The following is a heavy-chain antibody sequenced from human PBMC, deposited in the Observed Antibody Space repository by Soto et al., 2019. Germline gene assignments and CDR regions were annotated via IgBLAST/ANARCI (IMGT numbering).Heavy chain of an antibody. CDR3: AREYYSSGTH. D-gene: IGHD3-10*01. Sequence: GGSLRLSCAASGFTFSTYLMQWVRQVPGEGLVWVSSISENGGITTYADSVKGRFTISRDNAKNTLYLQMNGLRVEDTAIYYCAREYYSSGTHWGQGTLVTVSS. V-gene: IGHV3-74*01. CDR2: ISENGGIT. CDR1: GFTFSTYL. J-gene: IGHJ1*01.